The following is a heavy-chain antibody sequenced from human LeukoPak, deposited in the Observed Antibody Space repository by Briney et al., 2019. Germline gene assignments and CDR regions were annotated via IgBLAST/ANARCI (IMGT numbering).Heavy chain of an antibody. J-gene: IGHJ5*02. CDR3: ARSDYCSGGSCSPSNWFDP. V-gene: IGHV5-51*01. Sequence: GESLKISCKGSGYSFTSYWIGWVRRMPGKGLGWMGIIYPGDSDTRYSPSFQGQVTISADKSISTAYLQWSSLKASDTAMYYCARSDYCSGGSCSPSNWFDPWGQGTLVTVSS. D-gene: IGHD2-15*01. CDR2: IYPGDSDT. CDR1: GYSFTSYW.